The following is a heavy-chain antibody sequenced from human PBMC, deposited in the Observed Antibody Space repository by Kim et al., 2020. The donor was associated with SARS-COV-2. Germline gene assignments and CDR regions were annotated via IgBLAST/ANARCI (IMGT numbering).Heavy chain of an antibody. Sequence: KFQGRVTMTRDTAISTAYMELSRLRSDDTAVYYCARPLVVPAAMDAFDIWGQGTMVTVSS. J-gene: IGHJ3*02. V-gene: IGHV1-2*02. CDR3: ARPLVVPAAMDAFDI. D-gene: IGHD2-2*01.